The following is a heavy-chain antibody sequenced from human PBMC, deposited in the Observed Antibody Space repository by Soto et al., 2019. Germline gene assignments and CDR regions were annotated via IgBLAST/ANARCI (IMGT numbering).Heavy chain of an antibody. CDR2: ISTYNGST. J-gene: IGHJ6*02. D-gene: IGHD6-6*01. V-gene: IGHV1-18*01. Sequence: ASVKVSCKASGYSFITYGISWVRQAPGQGLEWMGWISTYNGSTKYAQKLQGRVTMTTDTSTTTGYMELRSLRSDDTAVYYCARDRPTSSIRARDYYYAMDVWGQGTTVTVSS. CDR3: ARDRPTSSIRARDYYYAMDV. CDR1: GYSFITYG.